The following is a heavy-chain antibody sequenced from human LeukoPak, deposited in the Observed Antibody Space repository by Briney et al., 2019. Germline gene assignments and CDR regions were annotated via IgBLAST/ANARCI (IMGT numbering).Heavy chain of an antibody. D-gene: IGHD6-13*01. J-gene: IGHJ6*02. CDR2: IYYSGST. CDR1: GGSISSSSYD. V-gene: IGHV4-39*01. Sequence: SETLSLTCTVSGGSISSSSYDWGWLRQPPGKGLEWIGSIYYSGSTYYNPSLKSRVTISVDTSKNQFSLKLSSVTAADTAVYYCARHGYSSSWCLPGAKDYYYYYGMDVWGQGTTVTVSS. CDR3: ARHGYSSSWCLPGAKDYYYYYGMDV.